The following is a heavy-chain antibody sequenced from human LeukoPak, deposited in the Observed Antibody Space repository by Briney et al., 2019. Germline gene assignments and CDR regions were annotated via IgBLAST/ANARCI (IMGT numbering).Heavy chain of an antibody. CDR1: GLSLGPSAVG. V-gene: IGHV2-5*02. J-gene: IGHJ5*02. D-gene: IGHD2-15*01. Sequence: SGPTLVNPTQTLTLTCTFSGLSLGPSAVGVGWIRQPPGKAREWVALIYWDDDKRYSPSLKSRLTITKDTSKNQVVLTMTSLDPVDTATYFCAHIPASALYNWFDPWGQGTLVTVSS. CDR2: IYWDDDK. CDR3: AHIPASALYNWFDP.